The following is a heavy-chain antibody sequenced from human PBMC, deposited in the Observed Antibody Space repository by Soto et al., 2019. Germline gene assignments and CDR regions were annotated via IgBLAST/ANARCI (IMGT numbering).Heavy chain of an antibody. J-gene: IGHJ4*02. D-gene: IGHD7-27*01. CDR2: IWYDGSNK. CDR1: GFTFGSHG. V-gene: IGHV3-33*01. CDR3: VRDNWGSGGFFDY. Sequence: QVHLVESGGGVVQPGRSLRLSCAASGFTFGSHGMHWVRQAPGKGLEWVAVIWYDGSNKYYADSVRGRFTISRDNSKNNLYLQMNSLRAADTAVYYCVRDNWGSGGFFDYWGQGTLVTVSS.